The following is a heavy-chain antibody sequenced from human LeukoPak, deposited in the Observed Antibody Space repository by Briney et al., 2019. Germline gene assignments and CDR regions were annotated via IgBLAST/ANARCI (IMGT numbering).Heavy chain of an antibody. J-gene: IGHJ4*02. V-gene: IGHV3-7*04. CDR1: GFTFSDYA. Sequence: PGESLRLSCATSGFTFSDYAMTWVRQAPGKGLEWVANIKQDGSEKYYVDSVKGRFTISRDNAKNSLYLQMNSLRAEDTALYYCARVNTAMAVDYWGQGILVTVSS. D-gene: IGHD5-18*01. CDR2: IKQDGSEK. CDR3: ARVNTAMAVDY.